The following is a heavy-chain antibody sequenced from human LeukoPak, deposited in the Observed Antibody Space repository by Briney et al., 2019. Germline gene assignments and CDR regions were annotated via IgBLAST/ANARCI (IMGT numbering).Heavy chain of an antibody. CDR1: GFTFSSYS. J-gene: IGHJ4*02. D-gene: IGHD3-16*01. CDR2: ISSLSGTI. CDR3: VRGMGGGVSNFDY. Sequence: GGSLRLSCAAPGFTFSSYSMNWVRQAPGEGLEWVSYISSLSGTIYYADSVKGRFTISRDNAKNSLYLQMDSLRAEDTAVYYCVRGMGGGVSNFDYWGQGTLVTVSS. V-gene: IGHV3-48*01.